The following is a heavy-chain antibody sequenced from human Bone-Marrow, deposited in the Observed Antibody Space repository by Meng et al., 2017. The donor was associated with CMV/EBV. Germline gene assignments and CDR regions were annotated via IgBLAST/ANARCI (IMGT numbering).Heavy chain of an antibody. CDR2: IIPIFGTA. CDR1: GYTFTSYG. V-gene: IGHV1-69*05. J-gene: IGHJ1*01. Sequence: SVKVSCKASGYTFTSYGISWVRQAPGQGLEWMGGIIPIFGTANYAQKFQGRVTITTDESTSTAYMELSSLRSEDTAVYYCASQQASGPEYFQHWGQGTLVTVYS. CDR3: ASQQASGPEYFQH. D-gene: IGHD5-12*01.